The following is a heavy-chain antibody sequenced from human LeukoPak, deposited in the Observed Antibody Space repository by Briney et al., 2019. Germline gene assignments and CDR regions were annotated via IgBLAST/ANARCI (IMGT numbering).Heavy chain of an antibody. J-gene: IGHJ4*02. Sequence: GGSLRLSCAASGFTFSSYEMNWVRQAPGKGLEWVSYISSSGSSIYYADSVKGQFTISRDNAKNSLYLQMNSLRAEDTAVYYCAREGSSEDFDSWGQGTQVTVSS. CDR2: ISSSGSSI. CDR1: GFTFSSYE. V-gene: IGHV3-48*03. D-gene: IGHD6-19*01. CDR3: AREGSSEDFDS.